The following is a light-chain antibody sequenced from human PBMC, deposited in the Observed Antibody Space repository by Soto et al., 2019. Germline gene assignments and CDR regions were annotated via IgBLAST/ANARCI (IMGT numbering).Light chain of an antibody. Sequence: DIQLTQSPSFLSASVGDRVTITCRASQGISSYLAWYQQKPGKAPKLLIYDASTLQSGVPSRFSGSGSGTEFTLTISSLQSEDFATNYSQQLKSYPRSFGQGTKVEIK. CDR2: DAS. J-gene: IGKJ1*01. CDR1: QGISSY. V-gene: IGKV1-9*01. CDR3: QQLKSYPRS.